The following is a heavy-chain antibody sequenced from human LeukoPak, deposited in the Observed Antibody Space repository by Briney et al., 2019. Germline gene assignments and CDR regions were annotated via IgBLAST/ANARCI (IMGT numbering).Heavy chain of an antibody. J-gene: IGHJ4*02. CDR1: GFTFSSYS. CDR3: ARYGSGLNDY. Sequence: GGSLRLSCAAPGFTFSSYSMNWVRQAPGKGLEWVSYISSSSSTIYYADSVKGRFTISRDNAKNSLYLQMNSLRAEDTAVYYCARYGSGLNDYWGQGTLVTVSS. V-gene: IGHV3-48*01. D-gene: IGHD6-19*01. CDR2: ISSSSSTI.